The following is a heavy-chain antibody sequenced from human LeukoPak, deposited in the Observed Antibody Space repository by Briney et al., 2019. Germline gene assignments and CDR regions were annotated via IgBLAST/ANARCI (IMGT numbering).Heavy chain of an antibody. V-gene: IGHV3-21*01. CDR2: ISSSSSYI. Sequence: GGSLRLSCAASGFTFNRYAMTWVRQAPGKGLEWVSSISSSSSYIYYADSVKGRFTISRDNAKNSLYLQMNSLRAEDTAVYYCARARPTVDYWGQGTLVTVSS. CDR3: ARARPTVDY. CDR1: GFTFNRYA. J-gene: IGHJ4*02. D-gene: IGHD4-17*01.